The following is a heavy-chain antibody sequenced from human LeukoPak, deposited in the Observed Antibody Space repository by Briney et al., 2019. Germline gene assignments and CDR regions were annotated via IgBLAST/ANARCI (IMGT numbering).Heavy chain of an antibody. CDR1: GFTFSSYE. V-gene: IGHV3-21*01. Sequence: PGGSLRLSCAASGFTFSSYEMNWVRQAPGKGLECVSSSSTSSSYIYYADSVKGRFTISRHNAKNSLYLQLNSLRVEDTALYYCARASAHAGIAVAASDYWGQGTLVTVSS. CDR3: ARASAHAGIAVAASDY. D-gene: IGHD6-19*01. J-gene: IGHJ4*02. CDR2: SSTSSSYI.